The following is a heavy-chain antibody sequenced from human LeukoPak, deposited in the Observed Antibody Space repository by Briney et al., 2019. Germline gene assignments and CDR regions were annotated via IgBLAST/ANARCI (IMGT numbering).Heavy chain of an antibody. CDR1: GYTFTGHY. Sequence: ASVKVSCKASGYTFTGHYLHWMRQAPGQGLEWMGRIRPNSGGTNFAQRFPGRVTMTRDTSISTAYLELSRLRSDDTALYYCARDSPHCSSTSCYTGSVDYWGQGTLVTVSS. CDR2: IRPNSGGT. D-gene: IGHD2-2*02. V-gene: IGHV1-2*06. CDR3: ARDSPHCSSTSCYTGSVDY. J-gene: IGHJ4*02.